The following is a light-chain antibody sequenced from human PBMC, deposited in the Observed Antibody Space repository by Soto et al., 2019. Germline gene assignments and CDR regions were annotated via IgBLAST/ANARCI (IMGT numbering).Light chain of an antibody. CDR2: GAS. V-gene: IGKV3-20*01. Sequence: EIVLTQSPDTLSLSPGERATLSCRASQTVIHNHLAWHQQKPGQTPRLLVYGASSRATGIPDRFSGSGSGTDFTLTISRLEPEDFAVYYGQQHGTSPITFGQGTRLEIK. CDR1: QTVIHNH. J-gene: IGKJ5*01. CDR3: QQHGTSPIT.